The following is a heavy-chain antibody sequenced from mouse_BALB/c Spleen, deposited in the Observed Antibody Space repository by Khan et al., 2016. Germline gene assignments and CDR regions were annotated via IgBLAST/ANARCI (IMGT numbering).Heavy chain of an antibody. D-gene: IGHD2-12*01. J-gene: IGHJ1*01. CDR3: VRQLLLTPYCYFYV. V-gene: IGHV10-1*02. Sequence: EVQLVESGGGLVQPKGSLKLSCAASGFTFNTYAMNWVRQAPGKGLEWVARIRSKSNNYATYYADSVKDRFTISRDDSQSMLYLQMNNLKTEETXIYYFVRQLLLTPYCYFYVWGAGTTVTVSS. CDR1: GFTFNTYA. CDR2: IRSKSNNYAT.